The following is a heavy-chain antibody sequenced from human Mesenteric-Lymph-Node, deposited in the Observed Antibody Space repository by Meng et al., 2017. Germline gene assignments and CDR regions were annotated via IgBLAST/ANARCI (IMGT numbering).Heavy chain of an antibody. CDR3: VRSSNNGWNPRDC. CDR2: INPRTGAT. CDR1: GGTVTGYA. V-gene: IGHV1-2*06. J-gene: IGHJ4*02. Sequence: QGQLGQAGAEVKKPGALLKVSCKASGGTVTGYAMNWVRQAPGQGLEWMGRINPRTGATAYAQKFQGRVTVTRDTSISTAYLDLISLTSDDTAVYYCVRSSNNGWNPRDCWGQGTLVTVSS. D-gene: IGHD6-19*01.